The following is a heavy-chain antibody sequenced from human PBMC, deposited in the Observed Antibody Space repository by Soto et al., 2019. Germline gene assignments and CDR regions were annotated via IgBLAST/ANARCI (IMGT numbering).Heavy chain of an antibody. CDR2: ISLYHHST. CDR1: GYPFTDYF. V-gene: IGHV1-46*01. J-gene: IGHJ4*02. Sequence: VKVSCKTSGYPFTDYFIHWVRQAPGQGLEWMGIISLYHHSTSYAQKFQGRLTVTADTSTTTVYMDLSSLTSEDSAVYWCARELYSCGGDCPYYMDYWGQGTLVPVSS. CDR3: ARELYSCGGDCPYYMDY. D-gene: IGHD2-21*02.